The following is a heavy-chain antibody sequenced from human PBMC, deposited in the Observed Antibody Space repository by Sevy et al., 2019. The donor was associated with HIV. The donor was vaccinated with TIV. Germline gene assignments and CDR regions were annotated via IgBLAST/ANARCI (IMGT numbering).Heavy chain of an antibody. CDR2: INQDGSKI. Sequence: GGSLRLSCAASGFTFTTYWMTWVRQAPGKGLEWVANINQDGSKINYVDSVKGRFIISRDNAKKSLYVQMNSLRADDXXVYYCARVGIFEKSXSQXXXXXXWGXGXLVTVSS. V-gene: IGHV3-7*01. CDR3: ARVGIFEKSXSQXXXXXX. CDR1: GFTFTTYW. D-gene: IGHD2-15*01. J-gene: IGHJ1*01.